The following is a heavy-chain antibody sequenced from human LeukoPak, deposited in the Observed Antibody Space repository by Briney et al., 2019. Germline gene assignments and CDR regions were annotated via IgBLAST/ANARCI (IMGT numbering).Heavy chain of an antibody. CDR3: ATRGY. Sequence: SETLSLTCTVSGGSISSDYWQWIRQPPGKGLEWVGYIYNSGNNHYNSSLKSRVAISIDTSKNQFSLKLASVTAADTAVYYCATRGYWGQGTLVAVSS. D-gene: IGHD3-10*01. CDR1: GGSISSDY. CDR2: IYNSGNN. J-gene: IGHJ4*02. V-gene: IGHV4-59*08.